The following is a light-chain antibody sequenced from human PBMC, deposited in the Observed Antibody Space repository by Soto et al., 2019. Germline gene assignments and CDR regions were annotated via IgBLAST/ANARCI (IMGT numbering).Light chain of an antibody. CDR2: GAS. V-gene: IGKV3-15*01. CDR1: QSVSNN. Sequence: EIMLTQSPATLSLSPGERATLSCRASQSVSNNLAWYQQKPGQAPSLLIFGASTRATGIPARFSGSGSGTEFTLTISSLQSEDLAVYYCQQYNTWPRTFGQGTKVDIK. J-gene: IGKJ1*01. CDR3: QQYNTWPRT.